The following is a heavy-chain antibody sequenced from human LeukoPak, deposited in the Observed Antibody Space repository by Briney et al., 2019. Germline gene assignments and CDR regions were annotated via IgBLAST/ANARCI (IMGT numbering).Heavy chain of an antibody. CDR1: GGSISSGGYY. D-gene: IGHD5-12*01. CDR2: IYYSGST. V-gene: IGHV4-31*03. J-gene: IGHJ4*02. CDR3: ARENPRGGYPIY. Sequence: SETLSLTCTVSGGSISSGGYYWSWLRQHPGKGLEWIGYIYYSGSTYYNPSLKSRVTISVDTSKNQFSLKLSSVTAADTAVYYCARENPRGGYPIYWGQGTLVTVSS.